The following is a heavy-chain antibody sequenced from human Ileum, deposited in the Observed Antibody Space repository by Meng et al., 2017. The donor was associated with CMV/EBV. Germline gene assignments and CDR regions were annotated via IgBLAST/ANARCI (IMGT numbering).Heavy chain of an antibody. Sequence: SETLSLTCTVSGGSISSGDYYWSWIRQPPGKGLEWIGYIYYSGSTYYNPSLKSRVTISVDTSKNQFSLKLSSVTAADTAVYYCARVGYQLRFLEWLSFYYWGQGTLVTVSS. CDR1: GGSISSGDYY. J-gene: IGHJ4*02. CDR3: ARVGYQLRFLEWLSFYY. D-gene: IGHD3-3*01. V-gene: IGHV4-30-4*08. CDR2: IYYSGST.